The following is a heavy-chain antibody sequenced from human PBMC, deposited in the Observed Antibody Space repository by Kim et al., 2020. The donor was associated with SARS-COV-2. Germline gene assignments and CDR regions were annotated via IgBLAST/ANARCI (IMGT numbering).Heavy chain of an antibody. CDR2: IKRDGSDI. D-gene: IGHD3-3*01. J-gene: IGHJ4*02. CDR1: GFMFSSYC. Sequence: GGSLRLSCAASGFMFSSYCMSWVRQAPGKGLEWVSSIKRDGSDIHYADSVEGRFTISRDNSENSLYLQMNSLRAEDTAVYYCASVLRSGSYHDWGQGTQVTVSS. V-gene: IGHV3-7*03. CDR3: ASVLRSGSYHD.